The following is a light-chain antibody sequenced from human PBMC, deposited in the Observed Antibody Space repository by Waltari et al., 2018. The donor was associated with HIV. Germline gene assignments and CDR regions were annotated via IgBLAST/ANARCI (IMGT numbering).Light chain of an antibody. V-gene: IGLV1-51*01. J-gene: IGLJ3*02. CDR3: GAWDSGLSAWV. CDR1: SSNIGHHY. CDR2: DNN. Sequence: HSVLTQPPSVSAAPGQKVTISCSGSSSNIGHHYVSWYQQFPGTAPKLLIYDNNKRPSGIPDRFSGTKSGTSATLGITGLQTGDEAGYYCGAWDSGLSAWVFGGGTKLTVL.